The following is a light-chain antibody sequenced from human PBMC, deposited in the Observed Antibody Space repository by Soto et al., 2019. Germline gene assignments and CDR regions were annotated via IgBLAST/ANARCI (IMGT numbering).Light chain of an antibody. Sequence: EIVLTQSPGTLSLSPGERATLSCRASQTLSNNNLAWFQQKPGQAPRLLIYGASNRATGIPDRFAGSGSGTDFPLTIIRLEPEDFAVYYCHQYGTSSYTFGQGTKLEIK. CDR2: GAS. CDR1: QTLSNNN. J-gene: IGKJ2*01. V-gene: IGKV3-20*01. CDR3: HQYGTSSYT.